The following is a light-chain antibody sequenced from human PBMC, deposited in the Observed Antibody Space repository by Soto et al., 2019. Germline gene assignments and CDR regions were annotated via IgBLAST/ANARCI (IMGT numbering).Light chain of an antibody. J-gene: IGKJ2*01. CDR1: QSINNKF. Sequence: EIVLTQSPHTVSLSPGEWATLSCRASQSINNKFLAWYQQRPGQAPRLLIYGATNRPGGIPDRFSGSGSGTDFTLTINRLEPEDFAVYYCQHYVTSPYTFGQGTKLEIK. V-gene: IGKV3-20*01. CDR2: GAT. CDR3: QHYVTSPYT.